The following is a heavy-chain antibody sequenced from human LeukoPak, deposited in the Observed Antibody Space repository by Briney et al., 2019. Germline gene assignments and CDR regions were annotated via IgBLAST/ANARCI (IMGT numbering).Heavy chain of an antibody. V-gene: IGHV3-23*01. CDR1: GFTFSSYA. CDR3: AKSSLVVVTAGDY. J-gene: IGHJ4*02. Sequence: PGGSLRLSCAASGFTFSSYAMSWVRQAPGKGLEWVSVISGSGGSTYYADSVKGRFTISRDNSKNTLYLQMNSLRAEDTAVYYCAKSSLVVVTAGDYWGQGTLVTVSS. D-gene: IGHD2-21*02. CDR2: ISGSGGST.